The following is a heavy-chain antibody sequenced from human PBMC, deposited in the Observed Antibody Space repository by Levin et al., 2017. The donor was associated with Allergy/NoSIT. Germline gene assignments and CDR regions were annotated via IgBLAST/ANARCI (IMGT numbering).Heavy chain of an antibody. D-gene: IGHD5-24*01. Sequence: ASETLSLTCTVSGGSISSYYWRWIRQPPGKGLEWIGYIYYSGSTNYNPSLKSRVTISVDTSKNQFSLKLSSVTAADTAVYYCARDEMGTDAFDSWGQGTMVTVSS. J-gene: IGHJ3*02. CDR3: ARDEMGTDAFDS. CDR2: IYYSGST. CDR1: GGSISSYY. V-gene: IGHV4-59*01.